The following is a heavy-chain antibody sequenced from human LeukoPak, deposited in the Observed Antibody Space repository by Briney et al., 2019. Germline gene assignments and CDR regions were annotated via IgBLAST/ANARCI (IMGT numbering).Heavy chain of an antibody. J-gene: IGHJ4*02. CDR1: GFTFSNAW. D-gene: IGHD6-19*01. V-gene: IGHV3-15*07. CDR3: FSSGRY. Sequence: PGGSLRLSCAASGFTFSNAWMNWVRQAPGKGLEWVGRIKSKTEGGTTDYAAPVKGRFTISRDDSKNTLYLQMNSLKTEDTAVYYCFSSGRYWGQGTLVTVSS. CDR2: IKSKTEGGTT.